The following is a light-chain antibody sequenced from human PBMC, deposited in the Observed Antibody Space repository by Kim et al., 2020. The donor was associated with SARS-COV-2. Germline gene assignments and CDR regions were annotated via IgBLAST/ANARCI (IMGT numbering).Light chain of an antibody. Sequence: QSALTQPASVSGSPGQSITISCTGTSSDVGGYNYVSWYQQHPGKAPKLMIYDVSKRPSGVSNRFSGSKSGNTASLTISGLQAEDEADYYCSSYTSSSTWVFGLGTQLTVL. V-gene: IGLV2-14*01. CDR2: DVS. CDR1: SSDVGGYNY. J-gene: IGLJ3*02. CDR3: SSYTSSSTWV.